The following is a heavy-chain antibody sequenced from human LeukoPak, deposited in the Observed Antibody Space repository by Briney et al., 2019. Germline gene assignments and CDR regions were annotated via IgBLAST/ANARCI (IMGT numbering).Heavy chain of an antibody. CDR2: INPNSGGT. J-gene: IGHJ6*02. CDR1: GYTFTGYY. V-gene: IGHV1-2*02. CDR3: AREPLYSGSYYNYYYGMDV. Sequence: GASVKVSCKASGYTFTGYYMHWVRQAPGQGLEWMGWINPNSGGTNHAQKFQGRVTMTRDTSISTAYMELSRLRSDDTAVYYCAREPLYSGSYYNYYYGMDVWGQGTTVTVSS. D-gene: IGHD1-26*01.